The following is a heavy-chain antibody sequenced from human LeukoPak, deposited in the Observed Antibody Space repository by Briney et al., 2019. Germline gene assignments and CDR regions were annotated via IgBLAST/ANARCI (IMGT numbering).Heavy chain of an antibody. CDR3: VSFDHCSSTSCYDH. J-gene: IGHJ4*02. CDR2: ISYDGSNK. CDR1: GFIFKNNW. V-gene: IGHV3-30-3*01. Sequence: QSGGSLRLSCGASGFIFKNNWMSWVRQAPGKGLEWVAVISYDGSNKYYADSVKGRFTISRDNSKNTLYLQMNSLRAEDTAVYYCVSFDHCSSTSCYDHWGQGTLVTVSS. D-gene: IGHD2-2*01.